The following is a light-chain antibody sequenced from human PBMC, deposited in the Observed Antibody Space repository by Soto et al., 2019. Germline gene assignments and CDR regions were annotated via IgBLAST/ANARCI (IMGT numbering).Light chain of an antibody. J-gene: IGKJ4*01. CDR1: QSISSH. CDR2: AAS. V-gene: IGKV1-39*01. Sequence: DIQMTQSPSSLSASVGDRVTITCRASQSISSHLNWFQQKPGKAPKLLIYAASSLQSGVPLRFSGSGSGTVFTLTISSLQPEDFATYYCQQSYSTPLTFGGGTKVEIK. CDR3: QQSYSTPLT.